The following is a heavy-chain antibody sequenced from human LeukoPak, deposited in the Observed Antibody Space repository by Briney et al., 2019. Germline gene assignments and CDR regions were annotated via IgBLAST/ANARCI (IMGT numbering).Heavy chain of an antibody. D-gene: IGHD3-16*01. CDR2: IIPIFGTA. V-gene: IGHV1-69*13. J-gene: IGHJ5*01. Sequence: GASVKVSCKASGGTFSSYAISWVRQAPGQGLEWMGGIIPIFGTANYAQKFQGRVTITADESTSTAYMELSSLRSEDTAVYYCARGVADYDMYNWFDSWGQGTLVTVSS. CDR1: GGTFSSYA. CDR3: ARGVADYDMYNWFDS.